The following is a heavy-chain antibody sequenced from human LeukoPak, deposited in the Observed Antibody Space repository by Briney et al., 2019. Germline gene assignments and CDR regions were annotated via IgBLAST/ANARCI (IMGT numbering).Heavy chain of an antibody. V-gene: IGHV3-21*01. D-gene: IGHD6-19*01. Sequence: PGGSLRLSCAASGFTFSSYSMNWVRQAPGKGLEWVSLISTSSSYIYYADSVKGRFTISRDNAKNSLYLQMNTLRADDTAVYYCARDPWGSSGYFQHWGQGTLVTVSS. CDR2: ISTSSSYI. CDR1: GFTFSSYS. CDR3: ARDPWGSSGYFQH. J-gene: IGHJ1*01.